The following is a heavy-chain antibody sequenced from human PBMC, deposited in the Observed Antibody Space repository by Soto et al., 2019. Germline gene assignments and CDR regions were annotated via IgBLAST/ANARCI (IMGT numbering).Heavy chain of an antibody. CDR1: GGSFSDYY. CDR3: ASLTPVEPGRWAAYYYDSMDV. J-gene: IGHJ6*03. V-gene: IGHV4-34*01. D-gene: IGHD2-2*01. Sequence: QVQLQQWGAGLLKPLETLSLTCAVYGGSFSDYYWSWIRQRPGKGLAWVGKINHVGSTNYSPSLKSPVTISADTSKNQFSLKLSTVTAAATAVYYCASLTPVEPGRWAAYYYDSMDVWGKGTTVTAS. CDR2: INHVGST.